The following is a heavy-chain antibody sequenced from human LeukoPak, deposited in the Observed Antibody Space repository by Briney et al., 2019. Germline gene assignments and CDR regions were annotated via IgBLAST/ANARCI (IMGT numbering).Heavy chain of an antibody. CDR1: GGSIRSSSYY. CDR2: IYYSGST. CDR3: ARFLLGSFDY. Sequence: SETLSLTCTVSGGSIRSSSYYWGWIRQPPGKGLEWIGSIYYSGSTYYNPSLKSRVTISVDTSKNQFSLKLSSVTAADTAVYYCARFLLGSFDYWGQGTLVTVSS. J-gene: IGHJ4*02. D-gene: IGHD3-9*01. V-gene: IGHV4-39*07.